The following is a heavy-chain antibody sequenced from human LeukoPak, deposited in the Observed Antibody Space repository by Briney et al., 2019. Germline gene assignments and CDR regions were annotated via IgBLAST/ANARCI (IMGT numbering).Heavy chain of an antibody. V-gene: IGHV3-7*01. J-gene: IGHJ4*02. CDR1: GFTVSSNW. D-gene: IGHD3-9*01. CDR2: VNQDESQK. Sequence: GGSLRLSCAASGFTVSSNWMSWVRQASGKGLEWVANVNQDESQKYYVDSVKGRFTISKDNAKNSLNLQMNSLRAEDTGVYYCARANYDIRGQGTLVTVSS. CDR3: ARANYDI.